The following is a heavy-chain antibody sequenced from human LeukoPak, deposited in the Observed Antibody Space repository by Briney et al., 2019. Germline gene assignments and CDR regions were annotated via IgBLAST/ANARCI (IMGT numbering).Heavy chain of an antibody. V-gene: IGHV1-2*02. CDR1: GYTFTGYY. CDR2: INPNSGGT. D-gene: IGHD6-13*01. CDR3: ARAHFSSSWSAFVPGGY. J-gene: IGHJ4*02. Sequence: ASVNVSCKASGYTFTGYYMHWVRQAPGQGLEWMGWINPNSGGTNYAQKFQGRVTMTRDTSISTAYMELSRLRSDDTAVYYCARAHFSSSWSAFVPGGYWGQGTLVTVSS.